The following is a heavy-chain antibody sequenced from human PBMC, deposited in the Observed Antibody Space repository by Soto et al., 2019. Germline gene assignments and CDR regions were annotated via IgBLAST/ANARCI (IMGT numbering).Heavy chain of an antibody. Sequence: ASVKVSCKTSGDTFTDSSMHWVRQAPGQGLEWMGWINLNSGDTNYAEKFRGRVTMTRDTSVITAYMELTRLKSDDTAVYYCARDLGGYDLYGPDTWGQGTLVTVSS. J-gene: IGHJ5*02. CDR2: INLNSGDT. CDR1: GDTFTDSS. V-gene: IGHV1-2*02. CDR3: ARDLGGYDLYGPDT. D-gene: IGHD5-12*01.